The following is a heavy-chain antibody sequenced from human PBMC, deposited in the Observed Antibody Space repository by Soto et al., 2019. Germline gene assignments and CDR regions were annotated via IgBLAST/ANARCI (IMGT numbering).Heavy chain of an antibody. D-gene: IGHD3-9*01. V-gene: IGHV1-69*13. Sequence: SVKVSCKASGGTFSSYAISWVRQAPGQGLGWMGGIIPIFGTANYAQKFQGRVTITADESTSTAYMELSSLRSEDTAVYYCASGGTYYDILTGPGAFDYWGQGTLVTVSS. CDR3: ASGGTYYDILTGPGAFDY. CDR2: IIPIFGTA. J-gene: IGHJ4*02. CDR1: GGTFSSYA.